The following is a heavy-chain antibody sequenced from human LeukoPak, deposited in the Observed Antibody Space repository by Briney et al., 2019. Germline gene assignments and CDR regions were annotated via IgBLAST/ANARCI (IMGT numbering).Heavy chain of an antibody. V-gene: IGHV3-23*01. CDR3: AKVSSWYSFDY. CDR1: GFTFSSYA. Sequence: GGSLRPSCAAPGFTFSSYAMSWVRQAPGKGLEWVSAISGSGGSTYYADSVKGRFTISRDNSKNTLYLQMNSLRAEDTAVYYCAKVSSWYSFDYWGQGTLVTVSS. J-gene: IGHJ4*02. D-gene: IGHD6-13*01. CDR2: ISGSGGST.